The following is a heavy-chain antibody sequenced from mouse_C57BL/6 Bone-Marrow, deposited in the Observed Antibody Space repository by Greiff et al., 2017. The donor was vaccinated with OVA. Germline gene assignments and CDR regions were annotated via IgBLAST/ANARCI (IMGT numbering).Heavy chain of an antibody. CDR1: GYTFTSYW. J-gene: IGHJ1*03. V-gene: IGHV1-52*01. Sequence: QVQLQQPGAELVRPGSSVKLSCKASGYTFTSYWMHWVKQRPIQGLEWIGNIDPSDSETHYNQKFKSKATLTVDKPSSTAYMQLSSLTSEDSAVYYCASPGTGTHWYFDVWGTGTTVTVSS. CDR2: IDPSDSET. D-gene: IGHD4-1*01. CDR3: ASPGTGTHWYFDV.